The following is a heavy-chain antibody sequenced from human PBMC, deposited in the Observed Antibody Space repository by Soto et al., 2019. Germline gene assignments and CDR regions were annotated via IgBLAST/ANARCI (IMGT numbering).Heavy chain of an antibody. Sequence: EVQLVESGGGLVQPGGSLRLSCAASGFTFSSYSMNWVRQAPGKGLEWVSYISSSSSTIYYADSVKGRFTISRDNAKNLLYLQMNSLRAEDTAVYYCARDDDYYGSGKIHYYYYMDVWGKGTTVTVSS. CDR1: GFTFSSYS. D-gene: IGHD3-10*01. V-gene: IGHV3-48*01. CDR3: ARDDDYYGSGKIHYYYYMDV. J-gene: IGHJ6*03. CDR2: ISSSSSTI.